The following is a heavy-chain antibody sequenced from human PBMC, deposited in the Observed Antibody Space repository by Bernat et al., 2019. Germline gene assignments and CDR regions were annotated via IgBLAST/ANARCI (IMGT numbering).Heavy chain of an antibody. CDR3: VRRIQLWLLVDY. CDR2: IYYSGST. Sequence: QLQLQESGPGLVKPSETLSLTCTVSGGSISSSSYYWGWIRQPPGKGLEWIGSIYYSGSTYYNPSLKSRVTISVDTSKNQFSLKLSSVTAADTAVYYCVRRIQLWLLVDYWGQGTLVPVSS. V-gene: IGHV4-39*01. CDR1: GGSISSSSYY. D-gene: IGHD5-18*01. J-gene: IGHJ4*02.